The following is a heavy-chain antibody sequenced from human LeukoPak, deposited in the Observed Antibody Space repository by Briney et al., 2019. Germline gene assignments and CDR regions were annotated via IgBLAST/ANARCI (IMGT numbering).Heavy chain of an antibody. CDR2: IIPIFGTA. J-gene: IGHJ4*02. CDR3: ATEEGGPKWEPRVAFDY. CDR1: GGTFSSYA. V-gene: IGHV1-69*06. Sequence: SVKVSCKASGGTFSSYAISWVRQAPGQGLEWMGGIIPIFGTAIYAQKFQGRVTMTEDTSTDTAYMELSSLRSEDTAVYYCATEEGGPKWEPRVAFDYWGQGTLVTVSS. D-gene: IGHD1-26*01.